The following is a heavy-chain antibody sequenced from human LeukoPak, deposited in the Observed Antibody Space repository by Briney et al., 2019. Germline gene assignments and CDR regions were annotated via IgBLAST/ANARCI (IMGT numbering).Heavy chain of an antibody. Sequence: PSETLSLTCTVSGGSISSGSYYWSWIRQPAGKGLEWIGRIYTSGSTKYNPSLKSRVTISVDTSKNQFSLKLSSVTAADTAVYYCARDVDVPADAFDIWGQGTTVTVSS. D-gene: IGHD2-2*01. CDR3: ARDVDVPADAFDI. V-gene: IGHV4-61*02. CDR1: GGSISSGSYY. CDR2: IYTSGST. J-gene: IGHJ3*02.